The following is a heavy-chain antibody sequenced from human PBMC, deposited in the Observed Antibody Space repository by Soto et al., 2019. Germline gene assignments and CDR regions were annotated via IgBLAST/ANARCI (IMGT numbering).Heavy chain of an antibody. CDR1: ECNSASYC. CDR2: IDPSDSYT. CDR3: ARLAMWSRYSSGGFDY. V-gene: IGHV5-10-1*01. Sequence: PCQSMQNSSKVAECNSASYCSSCVRQMPRKGLEWMGRIDPSDSYTNYSPSFQGHVTISADKSISTVCLQWSSLKASDTAMYYCARLAMWSRYSSGGFDYWGQGTLVTVPS. D-gene: IGHD6-19*01. J-gene: IGHJ4*02.